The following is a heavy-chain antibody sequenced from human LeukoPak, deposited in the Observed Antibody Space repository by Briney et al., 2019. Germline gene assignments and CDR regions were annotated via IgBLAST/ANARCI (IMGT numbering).Heavy chain of an antibody. CDR2: ISSSGSTI. Sequence: GGSLRLSCAASGFTFSDYYMSWIRQAPGKGLEWVSYISSSGSTIYYADPVKGRFTISRDNAKNSLYLQMNSLRAKDTAVYYCARPQQNYGSGSYYIDYWGQGILVTVSS. V-gene: IGHV3-11*01. D-gene: IGHD3-10*01. CDR3: ARPQQNYGSGSYYIDY. CDR1: GFTFSDYY. J-gene: IGHJ4*02.